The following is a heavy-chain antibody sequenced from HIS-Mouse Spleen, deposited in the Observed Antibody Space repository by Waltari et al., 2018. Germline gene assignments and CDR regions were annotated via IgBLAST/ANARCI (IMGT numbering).Heavy chain of an antibody. CDR3: ARDRSSSSYYYYGMDV. CDR2: IKQDGSEK. Sequence: GFTFSSYWMSWVRQAPGKGLEWVANIKQDGSEKYYVDSVKGRFTISRDNAKNSLYLQMNSLRAEDTAVYYCARDRSSSSYYYYGMDVWGQGTTVTVSS. V-gene: IGHV3-7*01. D-gene: IGHD6-6*01. CDR1: GFTFSSYW. J-gene: IGHJ6*02.